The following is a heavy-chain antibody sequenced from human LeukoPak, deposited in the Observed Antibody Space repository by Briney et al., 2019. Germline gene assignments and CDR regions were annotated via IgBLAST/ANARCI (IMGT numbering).Heavy chain of an antibody. CDR3: ANLCGGDCYYPDAFDI. D-gene: IGHD2-21*02. Sequence: GGSLRLSCAASGFTFSSYAMSWVRQAPGKGLEWVSAISGSGGSTYYADSVKGRSTISRDNSKNTLYLQMNSLRAEDTAVYYCANLCGGDCYYPDAFDIWGQGTMVTVSS. CDR1: GFTFSSYA. J-gene: IGHJ3*02. V-gene: IGHV3-23*01. CDR2: ISGSGGST.